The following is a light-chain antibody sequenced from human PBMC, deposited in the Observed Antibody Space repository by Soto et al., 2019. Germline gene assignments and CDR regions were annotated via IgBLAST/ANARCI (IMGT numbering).Light chain of an antibody. CDR1: QTIDNT. V-gene: IGKV3-15*01. J-gene: IGKJ2*01. CDR3: QHYNYWPYT. Sequence: ELVITQSPATLSLSPGERATLSCRASQTIDNTLAWDQRKPGQAPRLLIYDASTRATGVPARFSGSGSGTDFTLTISSLQSEDFAVYYCQHYNYWPYTFGQGPRCIS. CDR2: DAS.